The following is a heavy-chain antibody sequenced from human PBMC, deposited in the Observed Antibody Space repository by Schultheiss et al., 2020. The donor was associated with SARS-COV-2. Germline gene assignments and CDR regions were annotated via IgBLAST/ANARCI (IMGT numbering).Heavy chain of an antibody. J-gene: IGHJ5*02. CDR2: IYSGGST. D-gene: IGHD3-16*01. CDR1: GFTFSGSA. Sequence: GGSLRLSCAASGFTFSGSAMHWVRQASGKGLEWVSVIYSGGSTYYADSVKGRFTISRDNSKNTLYLQMNSLRAEDTAVYYCAKRHYDYVWGTDLWGQGTLVTVSS. V-gene: IGHV3-53*01. CDR3: AKRHYDYVWGTDL.